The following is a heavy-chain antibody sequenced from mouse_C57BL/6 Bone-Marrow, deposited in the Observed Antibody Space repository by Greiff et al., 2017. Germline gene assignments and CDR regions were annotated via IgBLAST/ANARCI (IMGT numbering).Heavy chain of an antibody. CDR3: ARDHYDGSRGRV. V-gene: IGHV1-64*01. CDR1: GYTFTSYW. CDR2: IHPNSGST. J-gene: IGHJ1*03. Sequence: QVQLQQPGAELVKPGASVKLSCKASGYTFTSYWMHWVKQRPGQGLEWIGMIHPNSGSTNYNEKFKSKATLTVDKSSSTAYMQLSSLTSEDSAVYYCARDHYDGSRGRVWGTGTTVTVSS. D-gene: IGHD1-1*01.